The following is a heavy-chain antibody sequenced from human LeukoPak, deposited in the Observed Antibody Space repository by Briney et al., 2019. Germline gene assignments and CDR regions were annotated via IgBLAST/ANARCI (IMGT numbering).Heavy chain of an antibody. CDR3: AKGGPHYGSGSYYAFDY. Sequence: GRSLRLSCAASGFTFTNFAMHWVRQAPGKGLEWVTVISDDGNNKYFADSVKGRFTISRDNSKNTLCLQMNSLRAEDTAVYYCAKGGPHYGSGSYYAFDYWGQGTLVTVSS. V-gene: IGHV3-30*18. J-gene: IGHJ4*02. CDR2: ISDDGNNK. D-gene: IGHD3-10*01. CDR1: GFTFTNFA.